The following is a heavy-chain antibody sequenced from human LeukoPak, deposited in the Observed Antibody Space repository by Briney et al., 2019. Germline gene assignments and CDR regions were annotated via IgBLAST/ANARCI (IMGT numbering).Heavy chain of an antibody. D-gene: IGHD3-22*01. CDR1: GFTFSSYG. CDR2: IWYDGSNK. J-gene: IGHJ6*03. CDR3: AKELDDSSGYYQRYYYYMDV. Sequence: PGGSLRLSCAASGFTFSSYGMHWVRQAPGKGLEWVAVIWYDGSNKYYADSVKGRFTISRDNSKNTLYLQMNSLRAEDTAVYYCAKELDDSSGYYQRYYYYMDVWGKGTTVTVSS. V-gene: IGHV3-33*06.